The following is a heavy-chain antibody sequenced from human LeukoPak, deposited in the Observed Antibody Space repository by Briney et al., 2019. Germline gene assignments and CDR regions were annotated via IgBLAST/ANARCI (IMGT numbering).Heavy chain of an antibody. D-gene: IGHD1-26*01. CDR2: IIPIVGTA. V-gene: IGHV1-69*05. J-gene: IGHJ4*02. CDR3: ARWVVGATGGLSDY. Sequence: SVKVSCKASAGTFSSYASSWVRQAPGQGLGCMGGIIPIVGTANHAQKFQGRVTITKDESTSTAYMELSRLRSEDTAVYYCARWVVGATGGLSDYWGQGTLVTVSS. CDR1: AGTFSSYA.